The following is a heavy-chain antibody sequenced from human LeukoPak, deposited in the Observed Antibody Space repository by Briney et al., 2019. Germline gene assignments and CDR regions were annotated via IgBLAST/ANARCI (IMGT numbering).Heavy chain of an antibody. CDR3: ARDTPDYGDYFFDY. Sequence: ASVKVSCKASGYTFTGYYMHWVRQAPGQGLEWMGWINPNSGGTNYAQKFQGRVTMTRDTSISTAYMELSRLRSDDTAVYYCARDTPDYGDYFFDYWGQGTLVTVSS. V-gene: IGHV1-2*02. CDR2: INPNSGGT. CDR1: GYTFTGYY. D-gene: IGHD4-17*01. J-gene: IGHJ4*02.